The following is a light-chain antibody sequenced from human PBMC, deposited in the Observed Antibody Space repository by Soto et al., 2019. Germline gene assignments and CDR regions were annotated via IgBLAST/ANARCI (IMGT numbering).Light chain of an antibody. CDR1: QSLRHHNGYYY. CDR3: IQTLQAPYS. J-gene: IGKJ2*01. V-gene: IGKV2-28*01. CDR2: LGS. Sequence: DIVMTQSPLSLPVTPGEPASISCRSSQSLRHHNGYYYLDWYLQKPGQSPQVLLYLGSNRASGVPDRVSGSGSGTVFTLKISRVEAEDVGVYYCIQTLQAPYSFGQGTKLEIK.